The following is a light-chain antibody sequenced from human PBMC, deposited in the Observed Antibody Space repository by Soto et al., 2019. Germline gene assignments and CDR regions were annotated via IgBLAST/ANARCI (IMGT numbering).Light chain of an antibody. CDR1: SSKIGGNS. CDR2: DDD. V-gene: IGLV1-51*01. J-gene: IGLJ1*01. Sequence: QAVQTHPPSVSAAPGQRVTISCSGSSSKIGGNSVSWYQQLPGTAPKLLIYDDDKRPSGIPDRFSGSKSGTSATLGITGFQTGDEADHYCGSWDSSLSAYVFGTGTKVTVL. CDR3: GSWDSSLSAYV.